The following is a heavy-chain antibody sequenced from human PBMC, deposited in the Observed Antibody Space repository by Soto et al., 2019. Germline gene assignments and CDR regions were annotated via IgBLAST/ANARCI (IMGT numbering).Heavy chain of an antibody. V-gene: IGHV3-23*01. CDR1: GFTFVTYD. CDR3: VKENWGDY. J-gene: IGHJ4*01. Sequence: EVQLLESGGGSVQPGGSLRLSCAASGFTFVTYDMTWVRQAPGKGLESVSVSRGSGGSTYYADSVKGRFTISRDNSKNTLYLQMNSLRVDDTAIYSCVKENWGDYWGQGTLVTVSP. CDR2: SRGSGGST. D-gene: IGHD7-27*01.